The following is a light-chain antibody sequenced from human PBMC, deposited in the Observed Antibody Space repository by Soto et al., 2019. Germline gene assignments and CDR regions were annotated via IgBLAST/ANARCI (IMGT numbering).Light chain of an antibody. CDR3: QERTSWPPYT. CDR2: DAS. V-gene: IGKV3-11*01. Sequence: ETVLTQSPATLSLSPGERATLSCRASQSISSCLAWCQQKPGQTPRLLIYDASNRATGIPASFSGSRSGTDFTLTISSLEPEDFAVYYCQERTSWPPYTFGQGTQLEIK. CDR1: QSISSC. J-gene: IGKJ2*01.